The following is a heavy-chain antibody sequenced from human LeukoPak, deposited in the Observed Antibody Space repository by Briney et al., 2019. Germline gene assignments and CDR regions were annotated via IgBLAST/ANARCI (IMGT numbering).Heavy chain of an antibody. V-gene: IGHV3-7*03. CDR2: IKQDGSEK. D-gene: IGHD2-2*01. J-gene: IGHJ4*02. CDR1: GFTFSSYW. Sequence: GGSLRLSCAASGFTFSSYWMSWVRQAPGKGLEWVANIKQDGSEKYYVDSVKGRFTISRDNAKNSLYLQMNSLRAEGTAVYYCARGRCSSTSCYEKYWGQGTLVTVSS. CDR3: ARGRCSSTSCYEKY.